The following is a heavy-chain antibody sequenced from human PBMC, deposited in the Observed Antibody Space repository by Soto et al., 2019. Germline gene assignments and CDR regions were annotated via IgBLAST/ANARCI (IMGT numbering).Heavy chain of an antibody. J-gene: IGHJ4*02. CDR3: ARQGGGAVSLDY. Sequence: PGESLKISCKGSGYSFNIYWIGWVRQMPGRGLEWMAIINPVDSDTRYSPSFQGQVTISADKSINTAYLQWSSLKASDTAMYYCARQGGGAVSLDYWGLGTLVTVSS. CDR1: GYSFNIYW. D-gene: IGHD3-16*01. CDR2: INPVDSDT. V-gene: IGHV5-51*01.